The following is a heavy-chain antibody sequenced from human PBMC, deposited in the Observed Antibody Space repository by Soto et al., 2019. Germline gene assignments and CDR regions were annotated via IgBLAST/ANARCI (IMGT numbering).Heavy chain of an antibody. D-gene: IGHD2-8*01. CDR1: GYTFTSYG. V-gene: IGHV1-18*01. CDR3: MRFNGDDDY. J-gene: IGHJ4*02. CDR2: ITPFNGNT. Sequence: QMVQSGGEVKKPGASVRVSCKASGYTFTSYGISWVRQAPGQGLEWMGWITPFNGNTDYAERLQGRLTLTTDTSTSTAYMELRRLTSDDTALYYCMRFNGDDDYWGQGTLVIVS.